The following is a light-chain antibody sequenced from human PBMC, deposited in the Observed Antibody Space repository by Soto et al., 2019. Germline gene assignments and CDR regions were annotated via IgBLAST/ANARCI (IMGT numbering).Light chain of an antibody. CDR1: MRDVGGYNL. CDR2: EVR. Sequence: QSVLTQPASVSGSPGQSITISCSGTMRDVGGYNLVSWYQQHPGRAPQLIFYEVRNRPSGISFRFSGSKSGNTASLTISGLQAEDDADYDGSSYTSNSSLVFGGGTKGTVL. V-gene: IGLV2-14*01. J-gene: IGLJ2*01. CDR3: SSYTSNSSLV.